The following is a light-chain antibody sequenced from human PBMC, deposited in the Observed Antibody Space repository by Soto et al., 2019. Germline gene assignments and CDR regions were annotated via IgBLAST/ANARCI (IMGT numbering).Light chain of an antibody. J-gene: IGKJ1*01. CDR1: QSVPSTY. V-gene: IGKV3-20*01. CDR2: GTS. Sequence: VLSHSPGRLSFSPGDRDTLXVMTSQSVPSTYFAWYQQKSGQPPRLLISGTSNRATGIPDRFSGSGSGRDFTLTISRLEPEDFAVYFCQQFGNSPWAFGQGTKVDIK. CDR3: QQFGNSPWA.